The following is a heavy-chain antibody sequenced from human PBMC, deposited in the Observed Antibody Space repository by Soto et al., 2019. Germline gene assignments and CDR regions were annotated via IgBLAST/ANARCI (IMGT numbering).Heavy chain of an antibody. CDR3: VLVMGALAGIAVAARAMDV. CDR1: GYTFSSYG. D-gene: IGHD6-19*01. Sequence: ASVKVSCKASGYTFSSYGISWVRQAPGQGLEWMGWISAYNGNTNNAQKLQGRVTMTTDTSTSTAYMELRSLRSDDTAVYYCVLVMGALAGIAVAARAMDVWGQGTTVTVSS. J-gene: IGHJ6*02. V-gene: IGHV1-18*01. CDR2: ISAYNGNT.